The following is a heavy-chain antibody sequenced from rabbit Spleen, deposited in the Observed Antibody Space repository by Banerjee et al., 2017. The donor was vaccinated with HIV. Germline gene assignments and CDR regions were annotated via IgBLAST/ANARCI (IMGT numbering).Heavy chain of an antibody. J-gene: IGHJ4*02. CDR3: ARGSAAMTMVITGYYFNL. V-gene: IGHV1S45*01. CDR1: GFSFSNKAV. D-gene: IGHD2-1*01. Sequence: QEQLVESGGGLVRPEGSLKLSCTASGFSFSNKAVMCWVRQAPGKGLQWIACIYPGSFDSTVYASWAKGRFTISRTSSTTVTLQVTSLTAADTATYFCARGSAAMTMVITGYYFNLWGPGTLVTVS. CDR2: IYPGSFDST.